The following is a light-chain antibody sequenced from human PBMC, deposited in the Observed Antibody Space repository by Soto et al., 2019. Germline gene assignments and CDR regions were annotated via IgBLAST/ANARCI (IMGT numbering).Light chain of an antibody. V-gene: IGKV3D-15*01. J-gene: IGKJ4*01. CDR3: QPYNNWPLT. CDR2: DAS. CDR1: QSINTY. Sequence: ENVLTQSPATLSLSPGEGATLSCRASQSINTYLAWYQQKPGQAPRLLIYDASKRATGIPARFSGSGSGAEFTLTINSLQSEDFAVYYCQPYNNWPLTFGGGTKVDIK.